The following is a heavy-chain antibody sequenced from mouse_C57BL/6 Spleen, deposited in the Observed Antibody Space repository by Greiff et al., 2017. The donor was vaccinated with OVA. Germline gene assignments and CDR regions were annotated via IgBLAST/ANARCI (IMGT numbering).Heavy chain of an antibody. CDR2: ISYDGST. V-gene: IGHV3-6*01. CDR1: GYSITSGYY. J-gene: IGHJ1*03. Sequence: EVKLMESGPGLVKPSQSLSLTCSVTGYSITSGYYWNWIRQFPGNKLEWMGYISYDGSTNYNPSLKNRTSITRDTSKNQFFLKLNSVTTEDTATYYGARGGYYWYFDVWGTGTTVTVSS. D-gene: IGHD3-2*02. CDR3: ARGGYYWYFDV.